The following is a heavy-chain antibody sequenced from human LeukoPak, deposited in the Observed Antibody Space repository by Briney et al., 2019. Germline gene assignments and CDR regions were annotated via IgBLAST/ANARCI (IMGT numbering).Heavy chain of an antibody. Sequence: GSLRLXXXXSGXTFSDXYMSWIRQAPGKGLEWVSYISSSGSTIYYADSVKGRFTISRDNAKNSLYLQMNSLRAEDTAVYYCARDQGDDSSGSVDYWGQGTLVTVSS. V-gene: IGHV3-11*01. J-gene: IGHJ4*02. CDR2: ISSSGSTI. D-gene: IGHD3-22*01. CDR3: ARDQGDDSSGSVDY. CDR1: GXTFSDXY.